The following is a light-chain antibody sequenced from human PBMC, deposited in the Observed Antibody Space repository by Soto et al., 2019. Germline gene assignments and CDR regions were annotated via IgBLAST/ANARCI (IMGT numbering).Light chain of an antibody. J-gene: IGKJ3*01. Sequence: KQSPATLSVSPGERATLSCRASQSVSSNLAWYQQKPGQAPRLLIYGASTRATGIPDRFSGSGSGADFTLTISRLEPEDFAVYYCQQYTTSPFTFGPGTKVDNK. CDR3: QQYTTSPFT. CDR1: QSVSSN. V-gene: IGKV3D-15*02. CDR2: GAS.